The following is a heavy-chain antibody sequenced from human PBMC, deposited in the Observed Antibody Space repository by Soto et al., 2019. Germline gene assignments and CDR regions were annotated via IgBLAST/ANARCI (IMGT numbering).Heavy chain of an antibody. CDR3: ARGMTPPGAPAWYYFDS. CDR1: GASITSSSY. CDR2: FSLSGTT. Sequence: QVQLQESGPGLMKPSETLSLTCTVSGASITSSSYWSWIRQPAGKGLEWIGRFSLSGTTNSNPSLRSRVSMSADVSKNQFSLRLTSVTAADTALYYCARGMTPPGAPAWYYFDSWGQGTLVPVSA. D-gene: IGHD2-8*02. J-gene: IGHJ4*02. V-gene: IGHV4-4*07.